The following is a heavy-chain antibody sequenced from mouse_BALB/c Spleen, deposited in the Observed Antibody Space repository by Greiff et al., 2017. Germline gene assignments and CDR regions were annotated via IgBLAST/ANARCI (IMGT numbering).Heavy chain of an antibody. J-gene: IGHJ4*01. CDR1: GFAFSSYD. CDR3: AGPPYAMDY. Sequence: EVQLVESGGGLVKPGGSLKLSCAASGFAFSSYDMSWVRQTPEKRLEWVAYISSGGGSTYYPDTVKGRFTISRDNAKNTLYLQMSSLKSEDTAMYYCAGPPYAMDYWGQGTSVTVSS. V-gene: IGHV5-12-1*01. CDR2: ISSGGGST.